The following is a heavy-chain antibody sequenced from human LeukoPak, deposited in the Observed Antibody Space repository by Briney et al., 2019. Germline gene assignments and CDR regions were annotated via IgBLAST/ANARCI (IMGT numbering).Heavy chain of an antibody. Sequence: GGSLRLSCAAPGFTFSSYSMNWVRQAPGKGLEWVSSISSSSSYIYYADSVKGRFTISRDNAKNSLYLQMNSLRAEDTAVYYCARGLYSGSYYVPPDYWGQGTLVTVSS. CDR3: ARGLYSGSYYVPPDY. CDR1: GFTFSSYS. CDR2: ISSSSSYI. J-gene: IGHJ4*02. V-gene: IGHV3-21*01. D-gene: IGHD1-26*01.